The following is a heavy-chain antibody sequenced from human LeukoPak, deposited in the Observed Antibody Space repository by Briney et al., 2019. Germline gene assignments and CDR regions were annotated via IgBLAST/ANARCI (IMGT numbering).Heavy chain of an antibody. V-gene: IGHV1-2*02. J-gene: IGHJ4*02. D-gene: IGHD6-13*01. CDR2: IIPNNGGT. CDR3: ARVASRQQLVPVY. CDR1: GYTFTGYY. Sequence: ASVKVSCKTSGYTFTGYYMHWVRQAPGQGLEWMGWIIPNNGGTNYAQKFQGRVTMTRDTSISTAYMELSRLRSDDTAVYYCARVASRQQLVPVYWGQGTLVTVSS.